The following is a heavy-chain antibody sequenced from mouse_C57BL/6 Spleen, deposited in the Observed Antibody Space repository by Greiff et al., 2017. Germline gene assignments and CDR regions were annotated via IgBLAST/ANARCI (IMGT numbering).Heavy chain of an antibody. Sequence: EVQLQQSGPELVKPGASVKIPCKASGYTFTDYNMDWVKKSHGKSLEWIGDINPNNGGTIYNQKFKGKATLTVDKSSSTAYMELRSLTSEDTAGYYCARPDYGYDVGYFDVWGTGTTVTVSS. CDR2: INPNNGGT. J-gene: IGHJ1*03. V-gene: IGHV1-18*01. CDR1: GYTFTDYN. D-gene: IGHD2-2*01. CDR3: ARPDYGYDVGYFDV.